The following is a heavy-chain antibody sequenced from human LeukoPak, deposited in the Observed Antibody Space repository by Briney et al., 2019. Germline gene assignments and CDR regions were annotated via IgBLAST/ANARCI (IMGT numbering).Heavy chain of an antibody. CDR3: AKEKYGGNSVDY. D-gene: IGHD4-23*01. J-gene: IGHJ4*02. CDR1: GFTFSSYA. Sequence: PGGSLRLSCAASGFTFSSYAMNWVRQAPGKGLEWVSAISGSGSSTYYADSVKGRFIISRDNSKNTLYLQMNSLRAEDTAVYYCAKEKYGGNSVDYWGQGTLVTVSS. V-gene: IGHV3-23*01. CDR2: ISGSGSST.